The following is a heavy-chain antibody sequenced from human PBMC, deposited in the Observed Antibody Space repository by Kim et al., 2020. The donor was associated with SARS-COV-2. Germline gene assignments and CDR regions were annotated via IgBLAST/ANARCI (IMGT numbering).Heavy chain of an antibody. CDR1: GFTFSSYA. D-gene: IGHD1-26*01. CDR2: ISYDGSNK. V-gene: IGHV3-30*04. J-gene: IGHJ3*02. CDR3: ARAGSGSYPDAFDI. Sequence: GGSLRLSCAASGFTFSSYAMHWVRQAPGKGLEWVAVISYDGSNKYYADSVKGRFTISRDNSKNTLYLQMNSLRAEDTAVYYCARAGSGSYPDAFDIWGQG.